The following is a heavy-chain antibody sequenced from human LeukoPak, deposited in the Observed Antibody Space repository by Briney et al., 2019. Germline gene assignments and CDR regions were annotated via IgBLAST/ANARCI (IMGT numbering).Heavy chain of an antibody. D-gene: IGHD2-8*01. J-gene: IGHJ4*02. CDR2: IYSSGNT. V-gene: IGHV4-39*07. CDR3: ARVGDNCTNGVCYHYYFDY. Sequence: SETLSLTCTVSGGSISSSGYYWGWIRQPPGKGLEWIASIYSSGNTYYTPSLKSRVTISVDTSKNQFSLKLSSVTAADTAVYYCARVGDNCTNGVCYHYYFDYWGQGTLVTVSS. CDR1: GGSISSSGYY.